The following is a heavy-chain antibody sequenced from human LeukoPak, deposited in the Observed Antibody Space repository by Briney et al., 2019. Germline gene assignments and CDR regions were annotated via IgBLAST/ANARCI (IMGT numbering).Heavy chain of an antibody. CDR3: TNDRYCSGGSCREYFQH. CDR2: LKSKTDGGTT. Sequence: PGGSLRLSCAASGFTFSGYYMSWVRQAPGKGLEWVGRLKSKTDGGTTDYAAPVKGRFTISRDDSKNTLYLQMNSLKTEDTAVYYCTNDRYCSGGSCREYFQHWGQGTLVTVSS. D-gene: IGHD2-15*01. J-gene: IGHJ1*01. V-gene: IGHV3-15*01. CDR1: GFTFSGYY.